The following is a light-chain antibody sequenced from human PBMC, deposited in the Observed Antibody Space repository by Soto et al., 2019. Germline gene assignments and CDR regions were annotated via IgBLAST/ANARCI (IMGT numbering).Light chain of an antibody. J-gene: IGKJ4*01. CDR1: QSVSSSY. CDR3: QQYGGSPLT. CDR2: GAS. V-gene: IGKV3-20*01. Sequence: EIVLTQSPGTLSLSPGERATLSCRASQSVSSSYLAWYQQKPGQAPRLLIYGASSRATGIPDRFSGSGSGTDFTLTNSRLEPEDFAVYYCQQYGGSPLTVGGGTKGAIK.